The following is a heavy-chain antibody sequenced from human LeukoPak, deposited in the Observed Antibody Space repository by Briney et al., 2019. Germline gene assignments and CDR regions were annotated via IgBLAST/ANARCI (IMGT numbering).Heavy chain of an antibody. CDR2: INAGSGNT. CDR3: ASDGSGWVNWFDP. J-gene: IGHJ5*02. V-gene: IGHV1-3*01. Sequence: GASVKVSCKAAGYSFTSNYIHWVRQAPGQRLEWMGWINAGSGNTQYSQKFQGRVTLTRDTSASTAYMELSSLRSEDTAFYYCASDGSGWVNWFDPWGQGTLVTVSS. CDR1: GYSFTSNY. D-gene: IGHD6-19*01.